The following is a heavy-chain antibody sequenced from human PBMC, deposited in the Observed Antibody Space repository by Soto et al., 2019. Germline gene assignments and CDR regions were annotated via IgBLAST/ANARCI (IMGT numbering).Heavy chain of an antibody. CDR3: ARQRTTVVTQAYFDH. J-gene: IGHJ4*02. Sequence: NPXXTLSLTSIVSGXSISSSYNYWGWIRQPPGIGLEWIWSIYYSGRTYYNPSFKSRFTIAIDTSKNQFSLKLSSVTATDTAVYYCARQRTTVVTQAYFDHWGQGALVTVS. D-gene: IGHD2-21*02. CDR2: IYYSGRT. CDR1: GXSISSSYNY. V-gene: IGHV4-39*01.